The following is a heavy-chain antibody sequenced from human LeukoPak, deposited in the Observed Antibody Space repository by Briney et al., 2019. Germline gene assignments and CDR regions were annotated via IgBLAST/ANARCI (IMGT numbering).Heavy chain of an antibody. Sequence: PGGSLRLSCAASGFIFNNYAMSWVRQTPGKGLEWVSAISGSGGSTYYADSVKGRFTISRDNSKNTLYLQMDSLRAEDTAVYYCATDYGDTGRSYFDYWGQGTLVTVSS. V-gene: IGHV3-23*01. D-gene: IGHD4-17*01. CDR3: ATDYGDTGRSYFDY. CDR1: GFIFNNYA. J-gene: IGHJ4*02. CDR2: ISGSGGST.